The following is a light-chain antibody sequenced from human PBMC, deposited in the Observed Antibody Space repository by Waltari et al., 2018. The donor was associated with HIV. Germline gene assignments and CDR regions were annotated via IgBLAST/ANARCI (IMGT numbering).Light chain of an antibody. V-gene: IGKV3-20*01. CDR1: QSVTSNY. CDR3: QQYGSSPIT. Sequence: EIVLTQSPGTLSLSPGERATLSCRASQSVTSNYLAWYQQKAGQAPRLFIYGASSRAPGIPDRFSGSGSETDFTLTISRLEPEDFAVYYCQQYGSSPITFGQGTRLEIK. CDR2: GAS. J-gene: IGKJ5*01.